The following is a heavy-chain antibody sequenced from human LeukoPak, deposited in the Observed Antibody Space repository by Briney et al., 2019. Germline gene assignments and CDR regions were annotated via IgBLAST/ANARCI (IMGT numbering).Heavy chain of an antibody. D-gene: IGHD6-25*01. Sequence: PSETLSLTCTVSGGSISSSSYYWGWIRQPPGKGLEWIGSIYYSGSTNYNPSLKSRVTISVDTSKNQFSLKLSSVTAADTAVYYCAREGYSSEGYFQHWGQGTLVTVSS. J-gene: IGHJ1*01. CDR2: IYYSGST. CDR1: GGSISSSSYY. V-gene: IGHV4-39*07. CDR3: AREGYSSEGYFQH.